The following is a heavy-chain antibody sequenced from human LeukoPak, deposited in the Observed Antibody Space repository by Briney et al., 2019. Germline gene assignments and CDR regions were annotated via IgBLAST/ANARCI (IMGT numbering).Heavy chain of an antibody. CDR2: ISGSGGST. D-gene: IGHD3-22*01. V-gene: IGHV3-23*01. CDR1: GFTFSSYA. J-gene: IGHJ4*02. Sequence: GGSLRLSCAASGFTFSSYAMSWVRQAPGKGLEWVSAISGSGGSTYYADSVKGRFTISRDNSKNTLYLQMNSLRAEDTAVYYCAKDNRGSGYYSGYFDYWGQGTLVTVSS. CDR3: AKDNRGSGYYSGYFDY.